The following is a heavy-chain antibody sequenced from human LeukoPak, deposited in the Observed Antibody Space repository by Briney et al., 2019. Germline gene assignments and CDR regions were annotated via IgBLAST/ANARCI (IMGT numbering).Heavy chain of an antibody. J-gene: IGHJ4*02. D-gene: IGHD6-19*01. V-gene: IGHV4-30-2*01. CDR3: ARVPPGPHSFNSGWYDGNYFDY. CDR2: IYHSGST. CDR1: GGSISSGGYY. Sequence: PSQTLSLTCTVSGGSISSGGYYWSWIRQPPGKGLEWIGYIYHSGSTYYNPSLKSRVTISVDRSKNQFSLKLSSVTAADTAVYYCARVPPGPHSFNSGWYDGNYFDYWGQGTLVTVSS.